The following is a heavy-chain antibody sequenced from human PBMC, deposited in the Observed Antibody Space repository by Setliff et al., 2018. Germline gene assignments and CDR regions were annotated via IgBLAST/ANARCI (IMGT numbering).Heavy chain of an antibody. V-gene: IGHV4-38-2*01. Sequence: SETLSLTCAVSGYSISSGNYWGWIRQPPGKGLEWIGSISHSGSAYYNPSLKSRVTISLDMSKNQFSLKLSSVTAADTAVYYCARTYNFWSGYFDYWGQGTLVTVSS. CDR2: ISHSGSA. J-gene: IGHJ4*02. CDR1: GYSISSGNY. CDR3: ARTYNFWSGYFDY. D-gene: IGHD3-3*01.